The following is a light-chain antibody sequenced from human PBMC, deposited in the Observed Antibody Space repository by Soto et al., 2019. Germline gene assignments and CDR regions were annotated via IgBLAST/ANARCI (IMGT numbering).Light chain of an antibody. V-gene: IGKV3-15*01. CDR1: QTIDTH. CDR2: GAS. J-gene: IGKJ5*01. CDR3: QQYNNWPPKIT. Sequence: ETVLTQSPATLCLSPGESATLSFGASQTIDTHLAWYQQKPGQAPRLLIYGASTRATGIPARFSGSGSGTEFTLIISSLQSEDFAVYYCQQYNNWPPKITFGQGTRLEIK.